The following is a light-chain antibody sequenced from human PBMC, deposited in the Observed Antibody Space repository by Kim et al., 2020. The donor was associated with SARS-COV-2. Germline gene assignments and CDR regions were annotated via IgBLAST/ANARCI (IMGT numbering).Light chain of an antibody. CDR2: GTS. V-gene: IGKV3-20*01. Sequence: SPGERATLSCRASQSVSSSSLAWYQKKPGQAPRLLIYGTSSRATGIPDRFSGSGSGTDFTLTINRLEPEDFAVYFCQQYDASPWTFGQGTKGDIK. J-gene: IGKJ1*01. CDR1: QSVSSSS. CDR3: QQYDASPWT.